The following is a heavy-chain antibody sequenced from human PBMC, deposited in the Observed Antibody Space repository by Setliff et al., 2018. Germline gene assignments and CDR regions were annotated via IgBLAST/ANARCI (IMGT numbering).Heavy chain of an antibody. J-gene: IGHJ4*02. D-gene: IGHD3-3*01. CDR2: IIPIFGTA. CDR1: GGTFSSYA. Sequence: RASVKVSCKASGGTFSSYAISWVRQAPGQGLEWMGGIIPIFGTANYAQKSQGRVTITADESTSTAYMELSSLRSEGTAVYYCASSRDYNFWSGYYSPLDYWGQGTLVTVSS. V-gene: IGHV1-69*13. CDR3: ASSRDYNFWSGYYSPLDY.